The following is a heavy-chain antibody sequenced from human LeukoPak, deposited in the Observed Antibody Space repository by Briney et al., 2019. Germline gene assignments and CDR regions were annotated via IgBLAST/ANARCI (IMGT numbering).Heavy chain of an antibody. CDR1: GFKFSSYV. CDR3: AAARVPEYFQH. D-gene: IGHD5-18*01. V-gene: IGHV3-23*01. CDR2: ISGSGDTT. J-gene: IGHJ1*01. Sequence: GGSLRLSCAASGFKFSSYVMRWVRQAPGKGLEWVSVISGSGDTTYYADSVKGRFTISRDNSKNTLYLQMSSLRAEDTAVYYCAAARVPEYFQHWGQGTLVTVSS.